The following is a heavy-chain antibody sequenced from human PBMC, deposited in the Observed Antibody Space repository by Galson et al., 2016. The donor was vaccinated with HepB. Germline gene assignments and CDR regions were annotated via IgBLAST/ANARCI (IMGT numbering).Heavy chain of an antibody. CDR1: GGSISSGNFY. D-gene: IGHD5-12*01. CDR3: AKASSGGYSGYDSSFYYFDC. CDR2: IHSSGRA. V-gene: IGHV4-61*02. J-gene: IGHJ4*01. Sequence: TLSLTCNVSGGSISSGNFYWSWIRQPAGKGLEWIGRIHSSGRAHYSPFLKSRVTISSDTSTNQSSLNLRSVTAADTALYYCAKASSGGYSGYDSSFYYFDCWGQGTLATVSS.